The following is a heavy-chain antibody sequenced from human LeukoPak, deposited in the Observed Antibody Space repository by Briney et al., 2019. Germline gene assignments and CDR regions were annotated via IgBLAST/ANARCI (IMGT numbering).Heavy chain of an antibody. J-gene: IGHJ5*02. CDR3: ARGTIAVAGFDP. Sequence: GGSLRLSCAASGFTFSSYGMHWVRQAPGKGLEWVAVISYDGSNKYYADSVKGRFTISRDNSKNTLYLQMNSLRAEDTAVYYCARGTIAVAGFDPWGQGTLVTVSS. CDR1: GFTFSSYG. V-gene: IGHV3-30*03. D-gene: IGHD6-19*01. CDR2: ISYDGSNK.